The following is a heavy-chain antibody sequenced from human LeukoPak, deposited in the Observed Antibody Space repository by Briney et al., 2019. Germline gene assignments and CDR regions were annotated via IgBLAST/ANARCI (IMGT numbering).Heavy chain of an antibody. CDR3: AKDQHGYDKPIDY. Sequence: GGSLRLSCAASGFTFNIYAMNWVRQASGKGLEWVSTISGSGSSTYYADSVKGRFTTSRDNSKNTLYLQMNSLRAEDTAVYFCAKDQHGYDKPIDYWGQGTLVTDSS. CDR1: GFTFNIYA. J-gene: IGHJ4*02. V-gene: IGHV3-23*01. D-gene: IGHD5-12*01. CDR2: ISGSGSST.